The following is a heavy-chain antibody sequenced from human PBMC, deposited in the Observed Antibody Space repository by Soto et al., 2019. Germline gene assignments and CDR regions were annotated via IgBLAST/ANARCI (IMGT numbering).Heavy chain of an antibody. J-gene: IGHJ6*02. CDR1: GGTCSSYA. CDR3: ARDGVSGTTDYYYGMDV. V-gene: IGHV1-69*06. CDR2: IIPIFGTA. D-gene: IGHD1-1*01. Sequence: SVKASCKASGGTCSSYAISWVRQATGQGLEWMGGIIPIFGTANYAQKFQGRVTITADKSTSTAYMELSSLRSEDTAVYYCARDGVSGTTDYYYGMDVWGQGTTVTVSS.